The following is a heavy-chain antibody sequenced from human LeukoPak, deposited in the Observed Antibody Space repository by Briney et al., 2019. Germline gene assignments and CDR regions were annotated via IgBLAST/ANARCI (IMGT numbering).Heavy chain of an antibody. D-gene: IGHD5-18*01. Sequence: SETLSLTCTVSGGSVSSGSYYWSWIRQPPGKGLEWIGYTYYSGSTNYNPSLKSRVTISVDTSKNQFSLKLSSVTAADTAVYYCARGSRGYSYGWGQGTLVTVSS. J-gene: IGHJ4*02. V-gene: IGHV4-61*01. CDR3: ARGSRGYSYG. CDR2: TYYSGST. CDR1: GGSVSSGSYY.